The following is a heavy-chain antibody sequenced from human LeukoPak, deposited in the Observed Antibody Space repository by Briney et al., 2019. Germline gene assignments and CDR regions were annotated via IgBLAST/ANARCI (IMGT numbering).Heavy chain of an antibody. J-gene: IGHJ4*02. D-gene: IGHD3-22*01. Sequence: PSETLSLTCAVYGGSFSGYYWSWIRQPPGKGLEWIGEINHSGSTYYNPSLKSRVTISVDTSKNQFSLKLSSVTAADTAVYYCARVNHYYDSSGYRGLFDYWGQGTLVTVSS. V-gene: IGHV4-34*01. CDR3: ARVNHYYDSSGYRGLFDY. CDR1: GGSFSGYY. CDR2: INHSGST.